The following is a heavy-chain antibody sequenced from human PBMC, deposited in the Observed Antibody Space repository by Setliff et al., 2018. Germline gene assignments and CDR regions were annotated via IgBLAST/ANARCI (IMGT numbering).Heavy chain of an antibody. V-gene: IGHV3-21*06. D-gene: IGHD2-21*01. CDR1: GFTFSSYS. CDR2: SSITGRYL. CDR3: ARAGGGHIVVATFDFDT. Sequence: GESLKISCVASGFTFSSYSMNWVRQAPGKGLEWVASSSITGRYLFCADSVKGRFTISRDNAQNALYLEMNRLKAEDTAVYYCARAGGGHIVVATFDFDTWGQGTLVTVSS. J-gene: IGHJ3*02.